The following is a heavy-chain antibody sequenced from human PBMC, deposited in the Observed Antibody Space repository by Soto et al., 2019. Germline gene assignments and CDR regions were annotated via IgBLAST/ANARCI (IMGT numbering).Heavy chain of an antibody. V-gene: IGHV4-39*01. CDR3: ARHTPAISISDH. CDR1: GGYISSSSYY. D-gene: IGHD2-15*01. Sequence: SETLSLTCAVAGGYISSSSYYWGWIRQPPGKGLEWIGSIYYSGSTYYNPSLKSRVTISVDTSKNQFSLKLSSVTAADTAVYYCARHTPAISISDHWGQGTLVTVSS. J-gene: IGHJ4*02. CDR2: IYYSGST.